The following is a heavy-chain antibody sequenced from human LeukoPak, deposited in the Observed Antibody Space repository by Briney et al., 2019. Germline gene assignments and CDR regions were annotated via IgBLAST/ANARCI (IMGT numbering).Heavy chain of an antibody. D-gene: IGHD6-6*01. CDR3: AKDSSGGYSSSPGVFYYFDY. Sequence: GGSLRLSCAASGFTFDDYAMHWVRQAPGKGLGGASGISGISGSIGYADSVKGRFTISRDNAKNSLYLQMNSLGAEDTALYYCAKDSSGGYSSSPGVFYYFDYWGQGTLVTVSS. V-gene: IGHV3-9*01. J-gene: IGHJ4*02. CDR2: ISGISGSI. CDR1: GFTFDDYA.